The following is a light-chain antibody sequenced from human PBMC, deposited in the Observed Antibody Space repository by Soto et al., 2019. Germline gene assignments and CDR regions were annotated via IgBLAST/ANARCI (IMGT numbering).Light chain of an antibody. CDR2: KAS. V-gene: IGKV1-5*03. Sequence: DIQMTQSPSTLSASIGDRVAITCRASDNIGPWVAWYQQKPGKAPKLLIYKASTLEPGAPSRFAGSGSGTGFTLTIPRLQPDDFATYYCQHYNSYSRTFGQGTKVEV. CDR1: DNIGPW. J-gene: IGKJ1*01. CDR3: QHYNSYSRT.